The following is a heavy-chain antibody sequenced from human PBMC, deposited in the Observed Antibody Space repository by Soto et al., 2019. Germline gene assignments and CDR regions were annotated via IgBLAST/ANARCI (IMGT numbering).Heavy chain of an antibody. V-gene: IGHV4-39*01. Sequence: SETLSLTCTVSGGSISSSSYYWGWIRQPPGKGLEWIGSIYYSGSTYYNPSLKSRVTISVDTSKNQFSLKLSSVTAADTAVYYCARTSGDIVVVPAANDFDYWGQGTLVTVSS. CDR3: ARTSGDIVVVPAANDFDY. CDR2: IYYSGST. D-gene: IGHD2-2*01. J-gene: IGHJ4*02. CDR1: GGSISSSSYY.